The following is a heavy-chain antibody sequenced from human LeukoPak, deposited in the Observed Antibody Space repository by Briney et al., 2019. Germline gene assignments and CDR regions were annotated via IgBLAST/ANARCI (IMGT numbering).Heavy chain of an antibody. D-gene: IGHD3-10*01. V-gene: IGHV4-4*07. CDR2: IYSSRS. J-gene: IGHJ5*02. Sequence: SETLSLTCTVSGASISSYYWSWIRQPAGKGLEWIGRIYSSRSIYNPSLKSRVTMSVDTSKNQFSLKLSSVTAADTAVYYCARGGYYGSGNDFRFDPWGQGTLVTVSS. CDR1: GASISSYY. CDR3: ARGGYYGSGNDFRFDP.